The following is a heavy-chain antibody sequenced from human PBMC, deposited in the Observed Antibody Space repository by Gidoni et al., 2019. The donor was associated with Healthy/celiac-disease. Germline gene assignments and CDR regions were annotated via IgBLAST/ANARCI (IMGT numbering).Heavy chain of an antibody. CDR2: INHSGST. V-gene: IGHV4-34*01. D-gene: IGHD6-19*01. CDR3: ARDSGWPLDY. J-gene: IGHJ4*02. CDR1: GGSFSGYY. Sequence: QVQLQQWGAGLLKPSETLSLPCAVYGGSFSGYYWSWIRQPPGKGLEWIGEINHSGSTNYNPSLKSRVTISGDTSKNQFSLKLSSVTAADTAVYYCARDSGWPLDYWGQGTLVTVSS.